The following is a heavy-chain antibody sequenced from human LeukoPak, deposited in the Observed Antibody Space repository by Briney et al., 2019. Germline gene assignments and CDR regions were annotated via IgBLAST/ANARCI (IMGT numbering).Heavy chain of an antibody. CDR1: GFTFSSYS. CDR3: ARARARYCSGGSCYSGVYFDY. J-gene: IGHJ4*02. V-gene: IGHV3-21*01. CDR2: ISSSSSYI. D-gene: IGHD2-15*01. Sequence: GRSLRLSCAASGFTFSSYSMNWVRQAPGKGLEWVSSISSSSSYIYYADSVKGRFTISRDNAKNSLYLQMNSLRAEDTAVYYCARARARYCSGGSCYSGVYFDYWGQGTLVTVSS.